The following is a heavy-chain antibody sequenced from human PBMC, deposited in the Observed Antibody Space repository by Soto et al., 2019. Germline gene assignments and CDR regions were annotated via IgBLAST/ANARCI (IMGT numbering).Heavy chain of an antibody. Sequence: QVQLQQWGAGLLKPSQTLSLICTVSGGSISSGTYYWSWVRQPPGKGLEWIAYIYYTGSTYYNPSLKSRVTIAVDTSKNQFSLNLNSVTAADTAVYYCARYCSGGSCYAGFDPWGQGTLVTVSS. J-gene: IGHJ5*02. CDR1: GGSISSGTYY. D-gene: IGHD2-15*01. CDR3: ARYCSGGSCYAGFDP. V-gene: IGHV4-30-4*01. CDR2: IYYTGST.